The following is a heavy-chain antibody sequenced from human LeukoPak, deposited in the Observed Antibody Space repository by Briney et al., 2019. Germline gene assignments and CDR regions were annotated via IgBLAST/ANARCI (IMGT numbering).Heavy chain of an antibody. CDR2: SRNRAKSYTT. J-gene: IGHJ5*02. Sequence: GGSLILFCSVAWFTFSDHYMDWCGQAPGKGLEWVGRSRNRAKSYTTDYAASVKGRFTHSRDDSKSTLYLQMNSLETEDTAVDYCSRDATGDHWGQGTLVSVSS. CDR1: WFTFSDHY. CDR3: SRDATGDH. V-gene: IGHV3-72*01.